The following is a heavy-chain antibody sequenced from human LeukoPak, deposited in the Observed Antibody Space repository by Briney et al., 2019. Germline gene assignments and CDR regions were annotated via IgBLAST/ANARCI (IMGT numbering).Heavy chain of an antibody. Sequence: GGSLRLSCAASGFIFSNYGMSWVRQAPGKGLEWVSSISFSSTHIYYADSIQGRFTISRDNAENSLYLQMNSLRAEDTAVYYCARGHNSCSSGFYYYYMDAWGRGTTVTVSS. D-gene: IGHD6-6*01. CDR2: ISFSSTHI. CDR3: ARGHNSCSSGFYYYYMDA. V-gene: IGHV3-21*06. J-gene: IGHJ6*03. CDR1: GFIFSNYG.